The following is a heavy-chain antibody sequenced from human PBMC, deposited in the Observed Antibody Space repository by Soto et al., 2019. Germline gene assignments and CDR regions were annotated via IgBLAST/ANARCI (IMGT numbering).Heavy chain of an antibody. CDR3: TTDWFSDYGDYGDAFGI. V-gene: IGHV3-15*01. Sequence: GGSLRLSCAASGFTFSNAWMSWVRQAPGKGLEWVGRIKSKTDGGTTDYAAPVKGRFTISRDDSKNTLYLQMNSLKTEDTAVYYCTTDWFSDYGDYGDAFGIWGQGTMVTVSS. CDR1: GFTFSNAW. J-gene: IGHJ3*02. D-gene: IGHD4-17*01. CDR2: IKSKTDGGTT.